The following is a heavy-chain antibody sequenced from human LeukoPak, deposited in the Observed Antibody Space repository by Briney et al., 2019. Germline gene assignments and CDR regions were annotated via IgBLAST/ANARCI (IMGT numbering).Heavy chain of an antibody. CDR2: IYYTGST. V-gene: IGHV4-59*01. D-gene: IGHD1-26*01. CDR3: ARGGSIVGATPHDAFDI. Sequence: SETLSLTCSVSGGSISSLYWSWIRQPPGKGLEWIGYIYYTGSTNYNPSLKSRVAISVDTSKNQVSLRLSSVTAADTAVYYCARGGSIVGATPHDAFDIWGQGTVVTVS. CDR1: GGSISSLY. J-gene: IGHJ3*02.